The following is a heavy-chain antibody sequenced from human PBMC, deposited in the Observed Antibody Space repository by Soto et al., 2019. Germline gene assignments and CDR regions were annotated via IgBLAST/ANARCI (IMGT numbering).Heavy chain of an antibody. CDR3: ARASGAFDI. J-gene: IGHJ3*02. CDR2: ISPGNDNT. D-gene: IGHD3-3*01. V-gene: IGHV1-3*01. CDR1: GYSFTNYA. Sequence: QVQLVQSGAEVKKPGASVKVSCKASGYSFTNYAMHWVRQAPGQSLEWMGWISPGNDNTKYSQKFQGRVTITIDTYASTADVELSSLRSEDTAVYYCARASGAFDIWSQGTMITVSS.